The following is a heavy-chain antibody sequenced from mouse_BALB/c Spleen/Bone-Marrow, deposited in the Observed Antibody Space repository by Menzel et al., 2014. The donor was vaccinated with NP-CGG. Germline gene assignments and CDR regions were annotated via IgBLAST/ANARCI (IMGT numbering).Heavy chain of an antibody. Sequence: ESGAELVKPGASVKLSCKTSGYTFTSYWIQWVKQRPGQGLGWIGEIFPGTVTPYYNEKFKGKATLTIDTSSSTASMQLSSLTSEDSAVYCCARRGYGYLYYWGQGTTLTVSS. V-gene: IGHV1S132*01. CDR2: IFPGTVTP. D-gene: IGHD2-10*02. J-gene: IGHJ2*01. CDR1: GYTFTSYW. CDR3: ARRGYGYLYY.